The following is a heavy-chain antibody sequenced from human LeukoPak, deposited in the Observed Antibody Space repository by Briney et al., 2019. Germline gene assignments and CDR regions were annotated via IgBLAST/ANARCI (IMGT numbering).Heavy chain of an antibody. V-gene: IGHV3-21*01. CDR1: GFTFSSYS. CDR2: IISSSSYI. CDR3: ARDLVGDHGAFDI. J-gene: IGHJ3*02. Sequence: PGGSLRLSCAASGFTFSSYSMSWVRQAPGKGLGWVSSIISSSSYIYYADSVKGRFTISRDNAKNSLYLQMNSVRDEDTAVYYCARDLVGDHGAFDIWGQGTMVTVSP. D-gene: IGHD1-26*01.